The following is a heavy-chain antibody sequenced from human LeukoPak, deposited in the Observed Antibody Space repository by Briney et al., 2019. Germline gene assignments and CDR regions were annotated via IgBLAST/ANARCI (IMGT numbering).Heavy chain of an antibody. CDR2: INPDSGGT. V-gene: IGHV1-2*06. D-gene: IGHD2-15*01. CDR1: GYTFTGYY. J-gene: IGHJ5*02. CDR3: ARACSGGSCYSDNWLDP. Sequence: ASVKVSCKASGYTFTGYYLHWVRQAPGQGLEWMGRINPDSGGTNYAQKFQGRVTMTRDTSISTAYMELNRLTPDDTAVYYCARACSGGSCYSDNWLDPWGQETLVTVSS.